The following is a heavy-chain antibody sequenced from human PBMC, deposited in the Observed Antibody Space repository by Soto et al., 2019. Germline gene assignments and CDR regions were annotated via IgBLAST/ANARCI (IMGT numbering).Heavy chain of an antibody. V-gene: IGHV3-23*01. Sequence: EVQLLESGGGLVQPGGSLRLSCAASGFTFSSYAMNWVRQAPGKGLEWVSVISGSGGSTYYADSVKGRFTISRDNSKNTLYLQMNILIAEDTAVYYCARRSSGWYFDYWGKGTLVIVSS. CDR1: GFTFSSYA. D-gene: IGHD6-19*01. J-gene: IGHJ4*02. CDR2: ISGSGGST. CDR3: ARRSSGWYFDY.